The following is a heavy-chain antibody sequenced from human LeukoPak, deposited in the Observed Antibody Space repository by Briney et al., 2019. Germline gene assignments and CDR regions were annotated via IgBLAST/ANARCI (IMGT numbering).Heavy chain of an antibody. CDR2: ISRTGSYI. CDR1: GFTFSSYA. V-gene: IGHV3-21*04. D-gene: IGHD4/OR15-4a*01. CDR3: ARRAGAYSHPYDY. Sequence: GGSLRLSCAASGFTFSSYAMSWVRQAPGKGLEWVSSISRTGSYIYYADLVKGRFTISRDNSKNTLYLQMNSLRAEDTAVYYCARRAGAYSHPYDYWGQGTLVTVSS. J-gene: IGHJ4*02.